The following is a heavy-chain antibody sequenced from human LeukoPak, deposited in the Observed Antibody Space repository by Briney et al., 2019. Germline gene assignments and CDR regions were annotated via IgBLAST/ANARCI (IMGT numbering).Heavy chain of an antibody. D-gene: IGHD3-22*01. J-gene: IGHJ4*02. CDR1: SGSISASNYY. Sequence: TASETLSLTCTVSSGSISASNYYWGWVRQPPGKALEWIGKIFYSGSTYYSPSLKSRVTISLDTSKNQFSLRLSSVTAADTAVYYCARSSSGYLRYYFDYWGQGTLVTVSS. V-gene: IGHV4-39*07. CDR3: ARSSSGYLRYYFDY. CDR2: IFYSGST.